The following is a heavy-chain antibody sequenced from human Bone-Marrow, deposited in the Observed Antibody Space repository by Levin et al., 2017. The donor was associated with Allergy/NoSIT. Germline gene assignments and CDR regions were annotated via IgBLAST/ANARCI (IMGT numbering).Heavy chain of an antibody. CDR3: ARDLKTRNTYQDAFDI. CDR2: VFYTGTT. J-gene: IGHJ3*02. Sequence: SQTLSLTCFVSGGSINNYHWSWFRQPPGKGLEWIGYVFYTGTTDYNPSLKSRVTISVDTSKNQFSLRLTSVTAADTAVYYCARDLKTRNTYQDAFDIWGQGTMVTVSS. V-gene: IGHV4-59*13. CDR1: GGSINNYH. D-gene: IGHD2-2*01.